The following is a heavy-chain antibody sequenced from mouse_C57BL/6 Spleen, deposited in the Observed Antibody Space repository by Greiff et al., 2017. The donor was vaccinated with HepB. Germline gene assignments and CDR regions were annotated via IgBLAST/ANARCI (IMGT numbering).Heavy chain of an antibody. CDR2: IDPSDSYT. CDR1: GYTFTSYW. J-gene: IGHJ1*03. V-gene: IGHV1-50*01. D-gene: IGHD1-1*01. Sequence: VQLQQPGAELVKPGASVKLSCKASGYTFTSYWMQWVKQRPGQGLEWIGEIDPSDSYTNYNQKFKGKATLTVDTSSSTAYMQLSSLTSEDSAVYYCARSEYYGSTSRYFDVWGTGTTVTVSS. CDR3: ARSEYYGSTSRYFDV.